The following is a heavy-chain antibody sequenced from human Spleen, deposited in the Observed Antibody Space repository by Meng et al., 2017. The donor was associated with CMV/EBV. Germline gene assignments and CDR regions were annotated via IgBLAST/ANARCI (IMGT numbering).Heavy chain of an antibody. D-gene: IGHD1-26*01. CDR3: AKDLGIVGVTGEIAFDI. Sequence: GESLKIYCAASGFSFNNYAMSWVRQAPGKGLEWVSLIFRSGGTTRYADSVEGRFTISRDNSKNMLYLQMNSLRVDDTAVYYCAKDLGIVGVTGEIAFDIWGQGTMVTVSS. J-gene: IGHJ3*02. CDR2: IFRSGGTT. CDR1: GFSFNNYA. V-gene: IGHV3-23*03.